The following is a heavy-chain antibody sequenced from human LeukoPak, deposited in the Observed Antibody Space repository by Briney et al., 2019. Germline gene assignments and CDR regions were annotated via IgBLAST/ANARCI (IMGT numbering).Heavy chain of an antibody. CDR2: IYYGGST. J-gene: IGHJ6*03. CDR1: GGSISSYY. D-gene: IGHD3-3*01. V-gene: IGHV4-59*01. Sequence: SETLSLTCTVSGGSISSYYWSWIRQPPGKGLEWIGYIYYGGSTNYNPSLKSRVTISVDTSKNQFSLKLSSVTAADTAVYYCALWSGYFSYYYMDVWGKGTTVTVSS. CDR3: ALWSGYFSYYYMDV.